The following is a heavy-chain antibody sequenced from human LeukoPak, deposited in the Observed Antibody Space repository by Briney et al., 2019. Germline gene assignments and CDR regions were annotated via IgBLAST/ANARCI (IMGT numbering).Heavy chain of an antibody. CDR1: GFTFSSYS. D-gene: IGHD2-15*01. J-gene: IGHJ4*02. CDR2: ISSSSSYI. V-gene: IGHV3-21*01. CDR3: ASSAGYCSGASCYYY. Sequence: GGSLRLSCAASGFTFSSYSMNWVRQAPGKWLEWVSSISSSSSYIYYADSVKGRFTISRDNAKNSLYLQMNSLRAEDTAVYYCASSAGYCSGASCYYYWGQGTLVTVSS.